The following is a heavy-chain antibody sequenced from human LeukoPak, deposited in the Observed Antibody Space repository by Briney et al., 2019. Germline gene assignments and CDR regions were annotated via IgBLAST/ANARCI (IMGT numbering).Heavy chain of an antibody. J-gene: IGHJ4*02. Sequence: GGSLRLSCAASGFTFSHYAMSWVRQAPGKGLEWVSSATGSDGRTYHADSVKGRFTISRDNSKNTLYLHMDSLRADDTAVYYCAKGIGGENDILTALGYWGQGTLVTVSS. CDR1: GFTFSHYA. CDR3: AKGIGGENDILTALGY. V-gene: IGHV3-23*01. CDR2: ATGSDGRT. D-gene: IGHD3-9*01.